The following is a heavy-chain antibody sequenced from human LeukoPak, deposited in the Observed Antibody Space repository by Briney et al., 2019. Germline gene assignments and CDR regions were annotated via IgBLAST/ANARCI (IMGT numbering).Heavy chain of an antibody. CDR3: AKERQTGDYFTSDY. Sequence: GGSLRLSCAASGFTFSSYTMSWVRQAPGEGLEWLSAINNRGSSTYYAGSAKDRFTISRDNSENTLYLQMNSLTVDDTAVYFCAKERQTGDYFTSDYWGQGTLVTVSS. V-gene: IGHV3-23*01. J-gene: IGHJ4*02. CDR1: GFTFSSYT. D-gene: IGHD4-17*01. CDR2: INNRGSST.